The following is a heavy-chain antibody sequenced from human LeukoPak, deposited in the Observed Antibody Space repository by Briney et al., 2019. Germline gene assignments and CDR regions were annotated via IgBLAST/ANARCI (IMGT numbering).Heavy chain of an antibody. CDR1: GFTFSSYA. Sequence: GGSLRLSCAASGFTFSSYAMHWVRQAPGKGLEWVAVISYDGSNKYYADSVKGRLTISRDNSKNTLYLQMNSLRAEDTAVYYCARGERDFDYWGQGTLVTVSS. J-gene: IGHJ4*02. CDR3: ARGERDFDY. CDR2: ISYDGSNK. V-gene: IGHV3-30*04.